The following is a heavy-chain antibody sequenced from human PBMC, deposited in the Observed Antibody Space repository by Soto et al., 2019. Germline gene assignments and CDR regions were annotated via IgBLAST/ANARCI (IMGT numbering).Heavy chain of an antibody. CDR1: GFTFSSYA. D-gene: IGHD4-4*01. V-gene: IGHV3-23*01. CDR2: ISGSGGST. J-gene: IGHJ4*02. CDR3: AKDQRWRTTVNFDY. Sequence: GGSLRLSCAASGFTFSSYAMSWVRQAPGKGLEWVSAISGSGGSTYYADTVKGRFTISRDNSKNTLYLQMNSLRAEDTAVYYCAKDQRWRTTVNFDYWGQGTLVTVSS.